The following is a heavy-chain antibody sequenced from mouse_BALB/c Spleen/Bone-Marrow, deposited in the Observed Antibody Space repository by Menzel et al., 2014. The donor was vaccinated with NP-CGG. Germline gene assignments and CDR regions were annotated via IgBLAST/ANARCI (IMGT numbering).Heavy chain of an antibody. V-gene: IGHV6-6*02. Sequence: EVMLVESGGGLVQPGGSMKLSCVASGFTFSNYWMNLVRQSPEKGLEWVAEIRLKSNNYATHYAESVKGRFTISRDDSKSSVYLQMNNLRAEDTGIYYCTRRVRGYAMDYWGQGTSVTVSS. J-gene: IGHJ4*01. D-gene: IGHD2-13*01. CDR1: GFTFSNYW. CDR2: IRLKSNNYAT. CDR3: TRRVRGYAMDY.